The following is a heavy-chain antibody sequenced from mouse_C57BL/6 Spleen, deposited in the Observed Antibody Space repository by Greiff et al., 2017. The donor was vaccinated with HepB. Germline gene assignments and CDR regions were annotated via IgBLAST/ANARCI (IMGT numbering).Heavy chain of an antibody. Sequence: QVHVKQSGAELVKPGASVKMSCKASGYTFTSYWITWVKQRPGQGLEWIGDIYPGSGSTNYNEKFKSKATLTVDTSSSTAYMQLSSLTSEDSAVYYCAKIYYDYDGEAFYFDYWGQGTTLTVSS. J-gene: IGHJ2*01. CDR2: IYPGSGST. CDR1: GYTFTSYW. V-gene: IGHV1-55*01. CDR3: AKIYYDYDGEAFYFDY. D-gene: IGHD2-4*01.